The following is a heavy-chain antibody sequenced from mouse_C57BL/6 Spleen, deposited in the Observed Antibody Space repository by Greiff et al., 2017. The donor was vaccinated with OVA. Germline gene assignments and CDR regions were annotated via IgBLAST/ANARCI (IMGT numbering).Heavy chain of an antibody. V-gene: IGHV6-3*01. Sequence: DVHLVESGGGLVQPGGSMKLSCVASGFTFSNYWMNWVRQSPEKGLEWVAQIRLKSDNYATHYAESVKGRFTISRDDSKSSVYLQMNNLRAEDTGIYYCTGFNWDEGWFAYWGQGTLVTVSA. CDR2: IRLKSDNYAT. CDR3: TGFNWDEGWFAY. CDR1: GFTFSNYW. D-gene: IGHD4-1*02. J-gene: IGHJ3*01.